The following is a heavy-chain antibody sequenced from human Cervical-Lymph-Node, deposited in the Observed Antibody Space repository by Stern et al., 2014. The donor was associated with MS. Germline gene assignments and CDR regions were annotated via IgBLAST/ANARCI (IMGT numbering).Heavy chain of an antibody. CDR1: GYTFTSYS. CDR2: INPSGWSK. J-gene: IGHJ4*02. CDR3: ARGDSSSWYRYYFDY. Sequence: VQLVESGAEVKKPGASVRVSCKASGYTFTSYSMHWVRQAPGQGLEWMGIINPSGWSKSYAKSVQGRVTMTTDKSTTTVYVQPGSLRYEDTAVYYCARGDSSSWYRYYFDYWGQGTLVTASS. D-gene: IGHD6-13*01. V-gene: IGHV1-46*01.